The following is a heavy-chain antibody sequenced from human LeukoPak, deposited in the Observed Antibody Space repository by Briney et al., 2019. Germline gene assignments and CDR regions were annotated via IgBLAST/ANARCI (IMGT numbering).Heavy chain of an antibody. CDR2: INPNGGGT. CDR1: GYTFTGYY. D-gene: IGHD1-26*01. V-gene: IGHV1-2*02. J-gene: IGHJ4*02. CDR3: ARDVRPGSYCDY. Sequence: ASVKVSRKASGYTFTGYYMHWVRQAPGQGLEWMGWINPNGGGTNYAQKFRGRVTMTRDRSISTAYMELSSLRSDDAAVYYCARDVRPGSYCDYWGQGTLVTVSS.